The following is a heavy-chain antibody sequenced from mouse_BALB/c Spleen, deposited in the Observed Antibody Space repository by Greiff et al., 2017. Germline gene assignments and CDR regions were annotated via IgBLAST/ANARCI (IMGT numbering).Heavy chain of an antibody. V-gene: IGHV14-3*02. CDR1: GFNIKDTY. CDR3: ARREVGNYYLGY. Sequence: EVQLQQSGAELVKPGASVKLSCTASGFNIKDTYMHWVKQRPEQGLEWIGRIDPANGNTKYDPKLQGKATITADTSSNTAYLQLSSLTSEDTAVYCCARREVGNYYLGYWGQGTTLTVSS. CDR2: IDPANGNT. J-gene: IGHJ2*01. D-gene: IGHD1-1*01.